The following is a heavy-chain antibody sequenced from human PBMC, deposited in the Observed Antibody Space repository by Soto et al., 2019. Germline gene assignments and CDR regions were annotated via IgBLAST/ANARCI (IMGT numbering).Heavy chain of an antibody. CDR1: GFSLTTSGEG. CDR3: AHRVLRTVFGLVTTTAIYFDF. Sequence: QITLKEAGPTVVKPTETLTLTCTFSGFSLTTSGEGVGWVRQSPGKAPEWLALIYWDDDRRYSTSLESRLTTTKDTSKNLVVLTMANVDPADTATYSCAHRVLRTVFGLVTTTAIYFDFWGQGTPVVVSS. J-gene: IGHJ4*02. V-gene: IGHV2-5*02. CDR2: IYWDDDR. D-gene: IGHD3-3*01.